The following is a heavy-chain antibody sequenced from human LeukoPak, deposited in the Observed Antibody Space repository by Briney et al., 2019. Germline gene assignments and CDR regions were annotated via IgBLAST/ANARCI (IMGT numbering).Heavy chain of an antibody. Sequence: ASVKVSCKASGYTFTSSYINWVRQAPGQGLEWMGWVSACNGKTSYVQNFQGRVTMTTDSSTNTAYMDLTSLTSDDTAMYYCARGGTYYPCIDYWGQGTLVTVSS. CDR1: GYTFTSSY. D-gene: IGHD1-26*01. CDR2: VSACNGKT. CDR3: ARGGTYYPCIDY. J-gene: IGHJ4*02. V-gene: IGHV1-18*01.